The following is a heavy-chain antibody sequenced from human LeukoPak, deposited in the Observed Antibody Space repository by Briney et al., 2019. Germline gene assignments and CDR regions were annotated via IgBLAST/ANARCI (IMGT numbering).Heavy chain of an antibody. CDR1: GFTFSDYY. Sequence: GGSLRLSCAASGFTFSDYYMSWIRQAPGKGLEWVSYISSSSSYTNYADSAKGRFTISRDNAKNSLYLQMNSLRAEDTAVYYCARGGYDFWSGYYGSPGRLWAQKYYFDYWGQGTLVTVSS. J-gene: IGHJ4*02. CDR3: ARGGYDFWSGYYGSPGRLWAQKYYFDY. D-gene: IGHD3-3*01. V-gene: IGHV3-11*06. CDR2: ISSSSSYT.